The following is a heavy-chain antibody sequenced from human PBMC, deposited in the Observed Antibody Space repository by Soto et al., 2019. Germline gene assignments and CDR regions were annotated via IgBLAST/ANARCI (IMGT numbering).Heavy chain of an antibody. Sequence: PSETLSLPCTVSAGSVTSGTYYWSWVRQPPGKGLEWIGYISYSGSTNYNSSLKSRVTISKDTSEYQFSLKLGSVTAADTAVYYCARYRTGETGFDYWGQGTLVTVSS. J-gene: IGHJ4*02. CDR2: ISYSGST. D-gene: IGHD3-16*01. CDR1: AGSVTSGTYY. CDR3: ARYRTGETGFDY. V-gene: IGHV4-61*01.